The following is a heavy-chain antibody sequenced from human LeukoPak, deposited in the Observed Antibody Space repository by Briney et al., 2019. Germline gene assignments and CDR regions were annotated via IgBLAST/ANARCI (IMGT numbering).Heavy chain of an antibody. V-gene: IGHV4-4*09. CDR1: GGSIGNYY. CDR2: IFISGST. Sequence: SETLSLTCTVSGGSIGNYYWNWIRQPPGKGPEWVGNIFISGSTNYNPALKSRVTMSLDTSKNLFSLSLRSVTAADTAVYYCAAILYRADWFNPWGQGSLVTVSS. J-gene: IGHJ5*02. D-gene: IGHD2-2*02. CDR3: AAILYRADWFNP.